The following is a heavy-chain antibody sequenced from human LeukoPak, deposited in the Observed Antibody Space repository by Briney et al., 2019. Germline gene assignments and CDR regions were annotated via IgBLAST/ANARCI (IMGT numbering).Heavy chain of an antibody. J-gene: IGHJ4*02. CDR1: GFTLSSYA. CDR2: ISGSGTYT. CDR3: AKGSDGDYGRPLDY. V-gene: IGHV3-23*01. Sequence: PGGSLRLSCAASGFTLSSYAMSWVRQGPGEGLEWVSAISGSGTYTCSADSVKGRFTISRDNSKNTLYLQMNSLRAEDTAVYYCAKGSDGDYGRPLDYWGQGTLVTVSS. D-gene: IGHD4-17*01.